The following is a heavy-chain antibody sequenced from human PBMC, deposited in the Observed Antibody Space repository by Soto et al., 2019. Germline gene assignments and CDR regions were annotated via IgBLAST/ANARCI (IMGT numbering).Heavy chain of an antibody. CDR2: VSHDGRNT. Sequence: PGGSLRLSCAASGFTFSDYAMHWVRQAPGKGLEWVAVVSHDGRNTHYADSVKGRFTISRDNSKNTLYLQMNSLRAEDTAVYYCAKEWVYDTSGWSFDYWGQGTLVTVSS. J-gene: IGHJ4*02. D-gene: IGHD3-22*01. CDR1: GFTFSDYA. V-gene: IGHV3-30*18. CDR3: AKEWVYDTSGWSFDY.